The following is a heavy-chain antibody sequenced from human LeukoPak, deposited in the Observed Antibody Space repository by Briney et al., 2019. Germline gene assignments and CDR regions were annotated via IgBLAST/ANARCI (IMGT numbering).Heavy chain of an antibody. Sequence: GGSLRLSCAASGFTFSSYGMHWVRQAPGKGLEWVAVIWYDGSNKYYADSVKGRFTISRDNSKNTLYLQMNSLRAEDAAVYCCARSPRVRGVIITGDAFDIWGQGTMVTVSS. CDR2: IWYDGSNK. CDR3: ARSPRVRGVIITGDAFDI. J-gene: IGHJ3*02. D-gene: IGHD3-10*01. V-gene: IGHV3-33*01. CDR1: GFTFSSYG.